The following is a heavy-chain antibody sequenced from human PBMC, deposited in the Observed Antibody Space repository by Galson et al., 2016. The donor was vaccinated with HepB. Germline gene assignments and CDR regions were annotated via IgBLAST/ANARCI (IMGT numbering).Heavy chain of an antibody. Sequence: SLRISCAVSGFTFSSHWMHWVRQAPGKGLVWVSRINNDGSRTDYADSMKGRFTISRDNAKNTLSLQMDSLGVEDTAVYYCARDTHDYGDSGPDYWGQGTLVTVSS. D-gene: IGHD4-17*01. V-gene: IGHV3-74*01. CDR3: ARDTHDYGDSGPDY. J-gene: IGHJ4*02. CDR1: GFTFSSHW. CDR2: INNDGSRT.